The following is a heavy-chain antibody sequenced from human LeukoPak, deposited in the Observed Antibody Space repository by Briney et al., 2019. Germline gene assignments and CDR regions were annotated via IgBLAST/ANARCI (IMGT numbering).Heavy chain of an antibody. Sequence: GGSLRLSCVVSEFTFRKYWINWVRQAPGKGPEWLANIKEDGSDKYYADSVKGRFTISRDNAKNSLYLQMNSLRAEDTAVYYCARGLHDYVWGSYRRDAFDIWGQGTMVTVSS. CDR2: IKEDGSDK. D-gene: IGHD3-16*02. V-gene: IGHV3-7*01. J-gene: IGHJ3*02. CDR1: EFTFRKYW. CDR3: ARGLHDYVWGSYRRDAFDI.